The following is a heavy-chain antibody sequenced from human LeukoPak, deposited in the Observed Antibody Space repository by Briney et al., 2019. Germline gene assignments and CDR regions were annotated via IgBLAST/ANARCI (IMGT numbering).Heavy chain of an antibody. Sequence: PGGSLRLSCAASGFTFSSYGMHWVRQAPGKGLEWVAVISYDGSNKYYADSVKGRFTISRDDSKNTLYLQMNGLRAEDTAVYYCAKSAPLTTYFDYWGQGTLVTVSS. D-gene: IGHD4-11*01. CDR3: AKSAPLTTYFDY. V-gene: IGHV3-30*18. CDR2: ISYDGSNK. CDR1: GFTFSSYG. J-gene: IGHJ4*02.